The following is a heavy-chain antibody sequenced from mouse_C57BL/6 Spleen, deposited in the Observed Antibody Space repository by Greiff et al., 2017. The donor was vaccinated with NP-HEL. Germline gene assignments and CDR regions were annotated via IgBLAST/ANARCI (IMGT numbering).Heavy chain of an antibody. Sequence: QVQLQQSGAELVKPGASVKMSCKASGYTFTSYWITWVKQRPGQGLEWIGDIYPGSGSTNYNEKFKSKATLTVDTSSSTAYMQLSSLTSEDSAVYYCARGGGLRRGFAYWGQGTLVTVSA. D-gene: IGHD2-2*01. V-gene: IGHV1-55*01. J-gene: IGHJ3*01. CDR2: IYPGSGST. CDR1: GYTFTSYW. CDR3: ARGGGLRRGFAY.